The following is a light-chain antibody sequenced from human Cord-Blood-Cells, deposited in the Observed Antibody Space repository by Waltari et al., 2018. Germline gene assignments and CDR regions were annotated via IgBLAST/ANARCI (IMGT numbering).Light chain of an antibody. CDR1: QSVSSSY. J-gene: IGKJ2*01. V-gene: IGKV3-20*01. CDR2: GAS. CDR3: QQYGSSPYT. Sequence: IVLTQSPRTLSLSPGERATLPCRASQSVSSSYLAWYQQKPGQAPRLLIYGASSRATGIPDRFSGSGSGTDFTLTISRLEPEDFAVYYCQQYGSSPYTFGQGTKLEIK.